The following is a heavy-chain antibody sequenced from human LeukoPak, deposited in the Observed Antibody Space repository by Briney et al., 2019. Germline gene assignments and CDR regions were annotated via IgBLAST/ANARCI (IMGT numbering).Heavy chain of an antibody. V-gene: IGHV4-59*01. J-gene: IGHJ3*02. CDR1: GGFLRSYY. CDR2: IFYSGST. CDR3: ARGSSSWPYAFDI. D-gene: IGHD6-13*01. Sequence: SETQSLHYPVWGGFLRSYYWRWIRQPPGKGLEWIGYIFYSGSTNYNPSLKSRVTISVDTSKNQFSLKLSSVTAADTAVYYCARGSSSWPYAFDIWGQGTMVTVSS.